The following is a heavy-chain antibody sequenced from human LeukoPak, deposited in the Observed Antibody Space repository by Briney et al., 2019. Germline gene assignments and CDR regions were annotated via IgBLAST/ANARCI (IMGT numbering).Heavy chain of an antibody. J-gene: IGHJ4*02. CDR3: ARGTMVRGVTTGVGYRQGDY. D-gene: IGHD3-10*01. CDR1: GYTFTNYD. CDR2: MNPNSGNT. Sequence: ASVKVSCKAPGYTFTNYDINWVRQATGQGLDWMGWMNPNSGNTGYAQKFQGRVTVTRNTSISTAYTELSSLRSEDTAVYYCARGTMVRGVTTGVGYRQGDYWGQGTLVTVSS. V-gene: IGHV1-8*01.